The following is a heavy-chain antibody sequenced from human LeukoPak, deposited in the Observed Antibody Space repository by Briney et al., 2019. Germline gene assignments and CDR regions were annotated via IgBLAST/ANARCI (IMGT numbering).Heavy chain of an antibody. Sequence: GGFLRLSCAASGFTFSSYAMSGFRQAPGKGLEWVSAISVSGGRTYYADSAKGRFTISRDNSKNTLYLQMNSLRAEDTAVYYCAKDRGTVTIFDYWGQGTLVTVSS. CDR1: GFTFSSYA. CDR3: AKDRGTVTIFDY. V-gene: IGHV3-23*01. CDR2: ISVSGGRT. J-gene: IGHJ4*02. D-gene: IGHD4-17*01.